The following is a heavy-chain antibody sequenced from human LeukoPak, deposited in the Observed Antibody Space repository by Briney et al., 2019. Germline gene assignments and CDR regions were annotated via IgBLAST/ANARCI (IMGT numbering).Heavy chain of an antibody. Sequence: SETLSLTCTVSGGPISSYYWSWIRQPPGKGLEWIGYIYYSGSTNYNPSLKSRVTISVDTSKNQFSLKLSSVTAADTAVYYCARYYDFWSGYPADDAFDIWGQGTMVTVSS. J-gene: IGHJ3*02. V-gene: IGHV4-59*01. CDR3: ARYYDFWSGYPADDAFDI. CDR1: GGPISSYY. CDR2: IYYSGST. D-gene: IGHD3-3*01.